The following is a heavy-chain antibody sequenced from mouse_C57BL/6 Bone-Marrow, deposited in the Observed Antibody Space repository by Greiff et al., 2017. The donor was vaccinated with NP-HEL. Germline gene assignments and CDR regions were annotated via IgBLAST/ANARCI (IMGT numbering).Heavy chain of an antibody. CDR2: IDPSDSYT. CDR3: ARSSYYGSSYDAMDY. V-gene: IGHV1-59*01. J-gene: IGHJ4*01. Sequence: QVQLQQPGAELVRPGTSVKLSCKASGYTFTSYWMHWVKQRPGQGLEWIGVIDPSDSYTNYNQKFKGKATLTVDTSSSTAYTQLSSLTSEDSAVYYCARSSYYGSSYDAMDYWGQGTSVTVSS. D-gene: IGHD1-1*01. CDR1: GYTFTSYW.